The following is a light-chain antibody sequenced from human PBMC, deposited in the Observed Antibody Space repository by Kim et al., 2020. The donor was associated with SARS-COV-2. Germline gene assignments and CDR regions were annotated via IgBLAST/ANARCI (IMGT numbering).Light chain of an antibody. CDR2: KDS. CDR3: YSAAASRI. CDR1: VLAKKY. Sequence: SYELTQPSSVSVSPGQTARITCSGDVLAKKYARWFQQKPGQAPVLVIYKDSERPSGIPERFSGSSSGTTVTLTISGAQVEDDADYYCYSAAASRIFGGGTQLTVL. V-gene: IGLV3-27*01. J-gene: IGLJ2*01.